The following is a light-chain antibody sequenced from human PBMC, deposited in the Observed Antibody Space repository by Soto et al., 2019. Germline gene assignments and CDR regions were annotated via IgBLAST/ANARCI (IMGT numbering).Light chain of an antibody. Sequence: VLTQPPSVSGAPGQRVTISCTGSSSNIGAGHDVHWYQQLPGTAPKLLIYGNGNRPSGVPDRFSGSKSGTSASLAITGLQAEDEADYYCQSYDSSLSGSEVFGAGTKVTVL. CDR2: GNG. CDR1: SSNIGAGHD. J-gene: IGLJ1*01. CDR3: QSYDSSLSGSEV. V-gene: IGLV1-40*01.